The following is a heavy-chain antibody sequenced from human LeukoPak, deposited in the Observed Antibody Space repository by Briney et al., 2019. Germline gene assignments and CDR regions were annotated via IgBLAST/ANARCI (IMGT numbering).Heavy chain of an antibody. Sequence: GGSARLSCVVSGYSFSTNMMTWVRQAPGKGPERVATILPGGKESYRVDSVKGRFIISRDNAKNSLFLQMNSLRGDDTALYYCMSAHGFWGQGTLVTVSS. J-gene: IGHJ4*02. D-gene: IGHD2-2*03. CDR1: GYSFSTNM. CDR2: ILPGGKES. V-gene: IGHV3-7*01. CDR3: MSAHGF.